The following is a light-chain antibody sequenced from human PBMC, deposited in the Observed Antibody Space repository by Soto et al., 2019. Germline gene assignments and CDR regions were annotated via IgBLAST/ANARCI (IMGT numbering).Light chain of an antibody. CDR1: QSVSSSY. Sequence: EIVLTQSPGTLSLSPGERATLSCRASQSVSSSYLAWYQQKPGQAPRLLIYGASSRATGIPDRFSGSGSGTDFTLTISRLEPEDFAVYFCQQCGNSPLTFGQGTKVDI. J-gene: IGKJ1*01. V-gene: IGKV3-20*01. CDR3: QQCGNSPLT. CDR2: GAS.